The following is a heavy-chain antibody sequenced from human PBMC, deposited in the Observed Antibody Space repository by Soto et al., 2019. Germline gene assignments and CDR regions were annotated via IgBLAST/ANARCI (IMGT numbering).Heavy chain of an antibody. CDR2: ISGSGGST. CDR3: AKDGDWNYDRYYYGMDV. V-gene: IGHV3-23*01. Sequence: GGSLRLSCAASGFTFSSYAMSWVRQAPGKGLEWVSAISGSGGSTYYADSVKGRFTISRDNSKNTLYLQMNSLRAEDTAVYYCAKDGDWNYDRYYYGMDVWGQGTTVTVSS. J-gene: IGHJ6*02. D-gene: IGHD1-7*01. CDR1: GFTFSSYA.